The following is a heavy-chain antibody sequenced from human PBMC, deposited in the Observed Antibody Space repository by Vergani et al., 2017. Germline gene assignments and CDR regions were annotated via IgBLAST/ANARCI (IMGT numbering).Heavy chain of an antibody. D-gene: IGHD1-26*01. Sequence: QVQLVQSGAEVKKPGASVKVSCKASGYTFTSYGISWVRQAPGQGLEWMGWISAYNGNTNYAQKLQGRVTITADESTSTAFMELSSLRSEDTAVYYCARDVGPVGATAFEIWGQGTMVTVSS. V-gene: IGHV1-18*01. J-gene: IGHJ3*02. CDR2: ISAYNGNT. CDR1: GYTFTSYG. CDR3: ARDVGPVGATAFEI.